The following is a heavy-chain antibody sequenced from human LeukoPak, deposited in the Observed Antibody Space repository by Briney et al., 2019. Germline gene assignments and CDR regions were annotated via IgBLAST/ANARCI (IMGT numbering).Heavy chain of an antibody. D-gene: IGHD2-21*02. CDR1: GGSISSSSHY. J-gene: IGHJ4*02. CDR2: ISYSGST. CDR3: ASLAYCGGDCYPDY. Sequence: SETLSLTCSVSGGSISSSSHYWGWIRQFPGKGLEWIGSISYSGSTYYNSSLKSRVTMFVDTSQNQFSLKLSSVTAADTAVYYCASLAYCGGDCYPDYWGQGTLVTVSS. V-gene: IGHV4-39*07.